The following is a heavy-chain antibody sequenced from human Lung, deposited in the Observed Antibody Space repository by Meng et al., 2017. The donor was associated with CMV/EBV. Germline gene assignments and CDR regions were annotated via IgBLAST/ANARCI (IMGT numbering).Heavy chain of an antibody. D-gene: IGHD3-3*01. CDR3: ARVYTCRDDFWRNCYCYGMDV. J-gene: IGHJ6*02. V-gene: IGHV1-8*03. CDR2: MNPNSGNT. Sequence: ASVKVSCKASGYTFTSYDINWVRQATGQGLEWMGWMNPNSGNTGYAQKFQGRVTITRNTSISTAYMELSSLRSEDTAVYYCARVYTCRDDFWRNCYCYGMDVWGQGXTVTVSS. CDR1: GYTFTSYD.